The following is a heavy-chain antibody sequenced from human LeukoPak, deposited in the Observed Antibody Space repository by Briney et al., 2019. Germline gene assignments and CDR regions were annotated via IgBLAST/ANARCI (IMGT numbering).Heavy chain of an antibody. J-gene: IGHJ4*02. CDR3: ARDVGGWSSSSYYKEYYFDY. CDR2: IYYSGST. Sequence: SETLSLTCTVSGGSISSYYWSWIRQPPGKGLEWIGYIYYSGSTNYNPSLKSRVTISVDTSKNQFSLKLSSVTAADTAVYYCARDVGGWSSSSYYKEYYFDYWGQGTLVTVSS. D-gene: IGHD6-6*01. CDR1: GGSISSYY. V-gene: IGHV4-59*01.